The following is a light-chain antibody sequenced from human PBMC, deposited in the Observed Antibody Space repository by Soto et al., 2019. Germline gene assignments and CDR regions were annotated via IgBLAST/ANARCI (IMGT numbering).Light chain of an antibody. V-gene: IGKV1-5*03. CDR2: KAS. J-gene: IGKJ3*01. CDR1: QTISSW. CDR3: KNYNSYADFS. Sequence: DIQMTQSPSTLSGSVGDRVTITCRASQTISSWLAWYQQKPGKAPKLLIYKASTLKSGVPSRFSGSGSGTEFTLTISCLQPDDFATYYCKNYNSYADFSLGPGTKV.